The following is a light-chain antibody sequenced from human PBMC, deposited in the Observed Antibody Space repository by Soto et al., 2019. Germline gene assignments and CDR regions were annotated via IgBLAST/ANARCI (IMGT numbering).Light chain of an antibody. CDR3: QRYSSNWPLT. CDR1: QDISSSY. Sequence: ESVLTQSPGTLSLSPGDRATLSCRAIQDISSSYLAWYQQKPGQAPTLLIYGVSTRATGIPDRFSGSGSGTDFTLTISRLEPEDFAVYYCQRYSSNWPLTFGQGTRLEIK. J-gene: IGKJ5*01. CDR2: GVS. V-gene: IGKV3-20*01.